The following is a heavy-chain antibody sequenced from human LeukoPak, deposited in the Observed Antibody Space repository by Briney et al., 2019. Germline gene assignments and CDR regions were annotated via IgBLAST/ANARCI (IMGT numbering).Heavy chain of an antibody. J-gene: IGHJ3*01. CDR1: GYTFTVYY. V-gene: IGHV1-2*02. D-gene: IGHD1-26*01. CDR2: INPNSGDT. Sequence: AAVRVSCKASGYTFTVYYMHWVRHAPGQGLEWMGWINPNSGDTNYEQKFQGRVTMTRDTSISTAYMELSRLRSDDTAVYYCAALRATIVHWGQGTMVTVSS. CDR3: AALRATIVH.